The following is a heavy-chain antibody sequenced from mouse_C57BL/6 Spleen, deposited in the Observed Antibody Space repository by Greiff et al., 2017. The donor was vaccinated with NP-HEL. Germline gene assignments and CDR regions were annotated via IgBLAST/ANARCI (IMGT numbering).Heavy chain of an antibody. V-gene: IGHV1-39*01. D-gene: IGHD2-5*01. J-gene: IGHJ4*01. CDR2: INPNYGTT. Sequence: VQLKESGPELVKPGASVKISCKASGYSFTDYNMNWVKQSNGKSLEWIGVINPNYGTTSYNQKFKGKATLTVDQSSSTAYMQLNSLTSEDSAVYYCARRGYYSNYFYAMDYWGQGTSVTVSS. CDR3: ARRGYYSNYFYAMDY. CDR1: GYSFTDYN.